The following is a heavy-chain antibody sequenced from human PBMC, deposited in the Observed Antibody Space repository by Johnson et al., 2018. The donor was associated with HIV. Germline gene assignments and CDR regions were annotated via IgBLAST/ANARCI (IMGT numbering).Heavy chain of an antibody. CDR3: ARHKGQQYDTFDI. V-gene: IGHV3-74*02. Sequence: VQVVESGGGVVQPGGSLRLSCAASGFTFSRYAMHWVRQAPGKGLVWVSRINSDGSSTSYADSVKGRFTISRDNAKNTLYLQMNSLRAGDTAVYYCARHKGQQYDTFDIWGQGTMVTVSS. CDR1: GFTFSRYA. D-gene: IGHD6-13*01. J-gene: IGHJ3*02. CDR2: INSDGSST.